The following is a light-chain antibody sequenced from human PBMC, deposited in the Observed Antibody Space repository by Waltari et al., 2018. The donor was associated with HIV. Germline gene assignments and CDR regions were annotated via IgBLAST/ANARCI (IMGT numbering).Light chain of an antibody. J-gene: IGLJ2*01. V-gene: IGLV2-8*01. Sequence: QSALTQHHSASGSPGQSVTLSCTGTNSDIGTYDYVSWYQQHPGKAPKLVISEVTNRPSGVSDRFSGSKSGNTAFLTVSGLQAEDEADYYCSSFANRDGFYVLFGGGTRLTVL. CDR3: SSFANRDGFYVL. CDR1: NSDIGTYDY. CDR2: EVT.